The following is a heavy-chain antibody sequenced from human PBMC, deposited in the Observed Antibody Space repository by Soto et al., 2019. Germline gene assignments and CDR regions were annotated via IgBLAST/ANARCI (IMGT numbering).Heavy chain of an antibody. D-gene: IGHD3-16*02. Sequence: ASVKVSCKASGGTFSSYAISWVRQAPGQGLEWMGGIIPIFGTANYAQKFQGRVTITADESTSTAYMELSSLRSEDTAVYYCATPPPYDYVWGSYRYGYYYYGMDVWGQGTTVTVS. J-gene: IGHJ6*02. CDR3: ATPPPYDYVWGSYRYGYYYYGMDV. V-gene: IGHV1-69*13. CDR1: GGTFSSYA. CDR2: IIPIFGTA.